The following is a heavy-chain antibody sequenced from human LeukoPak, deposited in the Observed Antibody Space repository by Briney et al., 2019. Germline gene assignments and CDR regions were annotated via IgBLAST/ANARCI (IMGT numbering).Heavy chain of an antibody. CDR1: GFTFSSYS. CDR3: ARAPHYYDFWSGYDTFDY. D-gene: IGHD3-3*01. V-gene: IGHV3-48*02. CDR2: ISSSSSTI. J-gene: IGHJ4*02. Sequence: GGSLRLSCAASGFTFSSYSMNWVRQAPGKGLEWVSYISSSSSTIYYADSVKGRLTISRDNAKNSLYLQMNSLRDEDTAVYYCARAPHYYDFWSGYDTFDYWGQGTLVTVSS.